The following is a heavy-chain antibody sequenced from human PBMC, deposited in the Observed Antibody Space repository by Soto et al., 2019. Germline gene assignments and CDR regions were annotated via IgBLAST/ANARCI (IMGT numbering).Heavy chain of an antibody. Sequence: GESLKISCKGSGYRFTSYWIGWVRQMPGKGLEWMGIIYPGDSDTRYSPSFQGQVTISAGKSISTAYLQWNSLKASDTAMYYCARPRSSSRNYYGMDVWGQGTTVTVSS. CDR2: IYPGDSDT. CDR1: GYRFTSYW. D-gene: IGHD6-13*01. CDR3: ARPRSSSRNYYGMDV. V-gene: IGHV5-51*01. J-gene: IGHJ6*02.